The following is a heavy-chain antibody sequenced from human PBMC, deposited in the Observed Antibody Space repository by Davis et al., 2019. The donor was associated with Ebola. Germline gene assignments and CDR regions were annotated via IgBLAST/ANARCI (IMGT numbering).Heavy chain of an antibody. D-gene: IGHD6-6*01. CDR2: INSDGTFT. Sequence: GESLKISCAASAFTFSNYWMYWVRQAPGEGLMCVSRINSDGTFTTYADSVKGRSTITRDNAKNTLYLQMNSLRAEDTAVYYCARVLAARPWYFDLWGRGTLVTVSS. V-gene: IGHV3-74*01. J-gene: IGHJ2*01. CDR1: AFTFSNYW. CDR3: ARVLAARPWYFDL.